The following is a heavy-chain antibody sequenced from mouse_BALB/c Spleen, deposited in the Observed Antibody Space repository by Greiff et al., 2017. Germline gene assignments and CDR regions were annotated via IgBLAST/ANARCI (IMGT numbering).Heavy chain of an antibody. CDR3: APYRYDVGPAY. D-gene: IGHD2-14*01. V-gene: IGHV1-7*01. CDR2: INPSTGYT. J-gene: IGHJ3*01. Sequence: QVQLKQSGAELAKPGASVKMSCKASGYTFTSYWMHWVKQRPGQGLEWIGYINPSTGYTEYNQKFKDKATLTADKSSSTAYMQLSSLTSEDSAVYYCAPYRYDVGPAYWGQGTLVTVSA. CDR1: GYTFTSYW.